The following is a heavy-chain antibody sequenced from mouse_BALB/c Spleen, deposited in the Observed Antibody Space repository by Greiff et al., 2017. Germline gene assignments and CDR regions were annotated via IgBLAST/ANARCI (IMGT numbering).Heavy chain of an antibody. CDR3: ARGGLLRSTCGY. Sequence: EVQLQQSGAELVKPGASVKLSCTASGFNIKDTYMHWVKQRPEQGLEWIGRIDPANGNTKYDPKFQGKATITADTSSNTAYLQLSSLTSEDTAVYYCARGGLLRSTCGYWGQGTTLTVSS. D-gene: IGHD2-1*01. CDR2: IDPANGNT. CDR1: GFNIKDTY. V-gene: IGHV14-3*02. J-gene: IGHJ2*01.